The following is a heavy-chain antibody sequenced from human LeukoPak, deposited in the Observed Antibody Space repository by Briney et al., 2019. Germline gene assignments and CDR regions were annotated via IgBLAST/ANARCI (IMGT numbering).Heavy chain of an antibody. CDR3: AREFSAPNPDY. V-gene: IGHV3-11*04. Sequence: GGSLRLSCAASGFTFSDYYMSWIRQAPGKGLEWVSYISSSGSTIYYADSVKGRFTISRDNAKNSLYLQMNSLRAVDTAVYYCAREFSAPNPDYWGQGTLVTVSS. D-gene: IGHD1-14*01. CDR1: GFTFSDYY. CDR2: ISSSGSTI. J-gene: IGHJ4*02.